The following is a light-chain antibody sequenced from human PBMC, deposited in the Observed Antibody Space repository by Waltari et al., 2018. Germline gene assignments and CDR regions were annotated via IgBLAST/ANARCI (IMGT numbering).Light chain of an antibody. Sequence: QSVLTQPPSASATPGPRVTISCSWTSSNIGRNSVNWYQQLPGMAPKLLIYSSSQRPSGVPDRFSASKSGTSATLAISGPQSEDEADYYCAAWDDSLTLVVFGGGTKLTVL. CDR2: SSS. V-gene: IGLV1-44*01. J-gene: IGLJ2*01. CDR1: SSNIGRNS. CDR3: AAWDDSLTLVV.